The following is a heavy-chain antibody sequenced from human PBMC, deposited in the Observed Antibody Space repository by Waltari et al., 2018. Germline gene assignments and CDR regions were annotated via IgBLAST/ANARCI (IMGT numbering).Heavy chain of an antibody. V-gene: IGHV3-73*01. CDR1: GFTFSGGT. D-gene: IGHD6-19*01. CDR2: NRRQPYNYAT. CDR3: TAGAVTDTDF. Sequence: EVQVVESGGGLVQPGGSLKLSCATSGFTFSGGTIHWVRQNSGKGLELVGRNRRQPYNYATAYAASVIGRFTISRDDSRNTAYLQMNSLMTEDTAVYYCTAGAVTDTDFWGQGTLVTVSS. J-gene: IGHJ4*02.